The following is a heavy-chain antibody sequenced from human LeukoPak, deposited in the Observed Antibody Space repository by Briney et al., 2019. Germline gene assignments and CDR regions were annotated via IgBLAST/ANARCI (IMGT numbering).Heavy chain of an antibody. J-gene: IGHJ6*02. CDR3: AREGVAAYYGMDV. CDR1: GFTFSSYA. CDR2: ISYDGSNK. Sequence: GRSLRLSCAASGFTFSSYAMHWVRQAPGKGLEWVTCISYDGSNKYYADSVKGRFTISRDNSKNTLFLRMNSLRAEDTAVYYCAREGVAAYYGMDVWGQGTTVTVSS. V-gene: IGHV3-30-3*01. D-gene: IGHD2-15*01.